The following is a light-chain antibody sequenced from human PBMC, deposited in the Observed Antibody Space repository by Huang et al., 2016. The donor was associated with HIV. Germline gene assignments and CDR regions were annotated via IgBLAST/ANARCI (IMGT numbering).Light chain of an antibody. V-gene: IGKV3-15*01. CDR2: DAS. J-gene: IGKJ1*01. CDR3: QQYSIWPLA. CDR1: QSVSSN. Sequence: EIVMTQSPATLSVSPGERATLSCRASQSVSSNLAWYQQIPGQAPRLLIYDASTRATGIPARFSGSASGTEFTLSVSSLQSEDFAVYYCQQYSIWPLAFGQGTKVEVK.